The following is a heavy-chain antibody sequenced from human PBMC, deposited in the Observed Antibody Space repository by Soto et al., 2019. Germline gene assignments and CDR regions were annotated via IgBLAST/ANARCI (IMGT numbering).Heavy chain of an antibody. D-gene: IGHD2-15*01. J-gene: IGHJ4*02. CDR2: IDLSGTTT. Sequence: GGSLRLSCAASGFSFRDFSMNWFRQAPGKGLEWVSFIDLSGTTTYYRDSVKGRFTMSKDKSRKTVYLQMNSLRVEDTATYYCAKDRVPDGIYSSDYWGQGVLVTVSS. CDR3: AKDRVPDGIYSSDY. CDR1: GFSFRDFS. V-gene: IGHV3-23*01.